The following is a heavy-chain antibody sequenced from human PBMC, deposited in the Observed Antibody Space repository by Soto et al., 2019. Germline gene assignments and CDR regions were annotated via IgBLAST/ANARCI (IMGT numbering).Heavy chain of an antibody. V-gene: IGHV3-7*01. Sequence: GGSLRLSCAAAGFTFSNYWMAWVCQAPGKGLEWVANIKQDGSETNFVDSVKGRFTISRDNAKNSLHLQMNSLRAEDTAVYYCARALVHAGNFWGQVTLVTVSS. CDR2: IKQDGSET. D-gene: IGHD3-10*01. CDR1: GFTFSNYW. J-gene: IGHJ4*02. CDR3: ARALVHAGNF.